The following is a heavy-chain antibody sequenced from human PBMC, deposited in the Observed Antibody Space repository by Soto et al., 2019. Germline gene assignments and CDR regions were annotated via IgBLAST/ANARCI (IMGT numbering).Heavy chain of an antibody. CDR2: IYSGGST. J-gene: IGHJ6*03. CDR1: GFTVSSNY. Sequence: GGSLRLSCAASGFTVSSNYMSWVRQAPGKGLEWVSVIYSGGSTYYADSVKGRFTISRDNSKNTLYLQMNSLRAEDTAVYYCARDFKNKVDYYYYYYMDVWGKGTTVTVSS. V-gene: IGHV3-66*01. CDR3: ARDFKNKVDYYYYYYMDV.